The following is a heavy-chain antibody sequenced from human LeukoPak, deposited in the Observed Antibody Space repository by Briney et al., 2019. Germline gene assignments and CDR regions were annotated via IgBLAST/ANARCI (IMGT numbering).Heavy chain of an antibody. J-gene: IGHJ1*01. Sequence: GGSLRLSCEASGFTFSAYAMTWVRQAPGKGLEWVGRIKSKTDGETTDYAAAVRGRFTISRDDSKNSLYLQMNSLKTEDTAVYYCTTEPRDWGQGTLVTVSS. CDR1: GFTFSAYA. V-gene: IGHV3-15*01. CDR3: TTEPRD. CDR2: IKSKTDGETT.